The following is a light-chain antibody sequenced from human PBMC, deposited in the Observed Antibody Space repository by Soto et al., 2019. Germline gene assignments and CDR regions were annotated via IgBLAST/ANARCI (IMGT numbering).Light chain of an antibody. CDR3: SSYTTSTTAV. CDR1: SSDIGGYNF. Sequence: QSALTQPASVSGSPGQSITIACTGSSSDIGGYNFVSWYQQHPGKAPKLMIYDVIKRPSGVSRRFSGSKSGNTASLTISGLQPEDEADYFCSSYTTSTTAVFGGGTKLTV. J-gene: IGLJ2*01. CDR2: DVI. V-gene: IGLV2-14*03.